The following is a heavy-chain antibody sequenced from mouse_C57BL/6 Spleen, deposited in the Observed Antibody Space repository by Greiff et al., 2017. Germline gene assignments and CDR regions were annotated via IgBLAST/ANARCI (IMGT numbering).Heavy chain of an antibody. J-gene: IGHJ3*01. CDR1: GFTFSDYG. D-gene: IGHD2-10*01. CDR2: ISSGSSTI. CDR3: ARPYYGNYEGFAY. V-gene: IGHV5-17*01. Sequence: EVKLMESGGGLVKPGGSLKLSCAASGFTFSDYGMHWVRQAPEKGLEWVAYISSGSSTIYYADTVKGRFTISRDNAKNTLFLQMTSLRSEDTAMYYCARPYYGNYEGFAYWGQGTLVTVSA.